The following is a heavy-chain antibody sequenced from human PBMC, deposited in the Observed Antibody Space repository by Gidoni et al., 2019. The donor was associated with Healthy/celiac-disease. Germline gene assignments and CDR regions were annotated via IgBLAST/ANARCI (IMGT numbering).Heavy chain of an antibody. V-gene: IGHV4-61*01. D-gene: IGHD3-22*01. CDR3: ARDSGVWYDSSGYYDY. CDR2: IYYSGSP. J-gene: IGHJ4*02. Sequence: QVQLQESGPGLVKPSETLSLTCTVSGGSVSSGSYYWSGIRQPPGKGLEWIGYIYYSGSPNYNPSLKSRVTRSVDTSKNQFSLKLSSVAAADTAVYYCARDSGVWYDSSGYYDYWGQGTLVTVSS. CDR1: GGSVSSGSYY.